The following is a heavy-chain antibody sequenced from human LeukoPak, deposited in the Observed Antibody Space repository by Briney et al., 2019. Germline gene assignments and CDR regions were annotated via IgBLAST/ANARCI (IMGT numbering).Heavy chain of an antibody. V-gene: IGHV1-2*02. CDR2: INPNSGGT. CDR1: GYTFTGYY. D-gene: IGHD5-12*01. J-gene: IGHJ4*02. CDR3: ARENHAEWLRLQDY. Sequence: GASVKVSCKASGYTFTGYYMHWVRQAPGQGLEWMGWINPNSGGTNYAQKFQGRVTMTRDTSISTAYMELSRLRSDDTAVYYCARENHAEWLRLQDYWGQGTLVTVSS.